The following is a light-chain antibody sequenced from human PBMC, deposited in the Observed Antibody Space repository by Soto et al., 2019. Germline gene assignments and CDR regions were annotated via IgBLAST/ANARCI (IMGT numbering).Light chain of an antibody. CDR1: SSDVGGYNT. CDR2: EVT. CDR3: TYKTTRSPYV. Sequence: QSALTQPASVSGSPGQTITISCTGTSSDVGGYNTVSWYQHHPGKAPKLIIYEVTHRPAGISDRFSASKSGNTASLTISGLQAEDEADYYCTYKTTRSPYVFGTGTKVTVL. V-gene: IGLV2-14*01. J-gene: IGLJ1*01.